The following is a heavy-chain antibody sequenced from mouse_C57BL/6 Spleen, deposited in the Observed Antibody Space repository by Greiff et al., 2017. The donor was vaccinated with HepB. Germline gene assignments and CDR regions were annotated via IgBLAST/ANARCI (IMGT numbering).Heavy chain of an antibody. CDR3: ARKLDYGYDVGFAY. CDR2: INPSTGGT. CDR1: GYSFTGYY. Sequence: VQLQQSGPELVKPGASVKISCKASGYSFTGYYMNWVKQSPEKSLEWIGEINPSTGGTTYNQKFKAKATLTVDKSSSTAYMQLKSLTSEDSAVYYCARKLDYGYDVGFAYWGQGTLDTVSA. J-gene: IGHJ3*01. V-gene: IGHV1-42*01. D-gene: IGHD2-2*01.